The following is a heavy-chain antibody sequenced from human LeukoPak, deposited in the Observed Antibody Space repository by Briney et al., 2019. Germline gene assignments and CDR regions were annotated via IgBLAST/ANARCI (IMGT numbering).Heavy chain of an antibody. D-gene: IGHD2-21*01. Sequence: PSETLCLTCTVSKGPITSTKWWSWVRQPPGKGREWIGEISHTGSANYNPSFNSRVTMSVDKSKTQFSLNLKSVTAADTALYYCASSSLVVVVTYGFDIWGRGTAVTVSS. J-gene: IGHJ3*02. V-gene: IGHV4-4*02. CDR3: ASSSLVVVVTYGFDI. CDR2: ISHTGSA. CDR1: KGPITSTKW.